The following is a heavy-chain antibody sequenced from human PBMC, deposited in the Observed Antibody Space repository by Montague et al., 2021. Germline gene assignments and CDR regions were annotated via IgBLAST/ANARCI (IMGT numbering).Heavy chain of an antibody. V-gene: IGHV4-59*08. CDR2: MYYDYAT. CDR1: SGSIFHAH. D-gene: IGHD3-10*01. CDR3: AKHDYFVSGSAYKGFDP. J-gene: IGHJ5*02. Sequence: SETLSLTCTVSSGSIFHAHWSWVRQPPGQGLERLGSMYYDYATSPNPSLKSHVPMSVDTATTQFSLNLSFVTAADAAVYYCAKHDYFVSGSAYKGFDPWGQGILVTVSS.